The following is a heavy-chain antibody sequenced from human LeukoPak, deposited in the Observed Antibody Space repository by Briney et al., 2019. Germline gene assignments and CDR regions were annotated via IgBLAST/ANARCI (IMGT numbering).Heavy chain of an antibody. CDR3: ARWVESYIAFDI. J-gene: IGHJ3*02. CDR1: DGAISSYY. V-gene: IGHV4-59*01. D-gene: IGHD3-10*01. Sequence: SETLSLTCTVSDGAISSYYWSWIRQPPGKGLEWIGYIYYSGSTNYNPSLKSRVTISVDTSKNQFSLKLSSVTAADTAVYYCARWVESYIAFDIWGQGTMVTVSS. CDR2: IYYSGST.